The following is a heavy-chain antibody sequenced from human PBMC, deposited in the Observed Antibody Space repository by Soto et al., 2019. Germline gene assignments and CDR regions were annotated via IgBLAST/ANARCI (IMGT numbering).Heavy chain of an antibody. CDR3: ERVWSTGNRGPYYFDY. CDR2: MNPNSGNT. V-gene: IGHV1-8*01. Sequence: QVQLVQSGAEVKKPGASVKVSCKASGYTFTSYDINWVRQATGQGLEWMGWMNPNSGNTGYAQKFQGRVTMTRNTSISTAYMELSSLRSPDTAVYYCERVWSTGNRGPYYFDYWGQGTLVTVSS. J-gene: IGHJ4*02. D-gene: IGHD1-1*01. CDR1: GYTFTSYD.